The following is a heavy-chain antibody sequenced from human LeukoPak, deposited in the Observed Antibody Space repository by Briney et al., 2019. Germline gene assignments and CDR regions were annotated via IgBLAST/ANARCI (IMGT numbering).Heavy chain of an antibody. CDR3: AKSHPPTVTTEEGEYLQH. D-gene: IGHD4-17*01. CDR1: EFTFSNYA. J-gene: IGHJ1*01. V-gene: IGHV3-23*01. CDR2: ISGGGAST. Sequence: GGALRLSCAASEFTFSNYAMNWVRQAPGKGLEWVSAISGGGASTYYADSVKGRFTIYRDNFKNTVYLQMNSLRAEETAVYYCAKSHPPTVTTEEGEYLQHWGQGTLVTVSS.